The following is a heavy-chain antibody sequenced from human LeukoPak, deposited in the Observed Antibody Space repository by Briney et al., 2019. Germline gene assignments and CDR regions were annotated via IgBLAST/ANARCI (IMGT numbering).Heavy chain of an antibody. CDR3: ASDSGPLFDP. J-gene: IGHJ5*02. CDR2: ISSSNTFI. D-gene: IGHD7-27*01. CDR1: GFTFATFT. V-gene: IGHV3-21*01. Sequence: GGSLTLSCAASGFTFATFTMNWVRQAPGKGLEWVSSISSSNTFIYYADSVKGRFTISRDNAKNSLYLQMTGLRVDDTGIYYCASDSGPLFDPWGHGTLVTVSS.